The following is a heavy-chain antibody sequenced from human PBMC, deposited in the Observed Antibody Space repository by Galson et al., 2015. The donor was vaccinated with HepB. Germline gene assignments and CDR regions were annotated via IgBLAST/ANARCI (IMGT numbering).Heavy chain of an antibody. Sequence: SVKVSCKASGYTFTSYAMHWVRQAPGQRLEWMGWINAGIGNTKYSQKFQGRVTITRDTSASTAYMELSSLRSEDTAVYYCARSTLYDSSGYRGFDYWGQGTLVTVSS. CDR1: GYTFTSYA. CDR2: INAGIGNT. CDR3: ARSTLYDSSGYRGFDY. V-gene: IGHV1-3*01. D-gene: IGHD3-22*01. J-gene: IGHJ4*02.